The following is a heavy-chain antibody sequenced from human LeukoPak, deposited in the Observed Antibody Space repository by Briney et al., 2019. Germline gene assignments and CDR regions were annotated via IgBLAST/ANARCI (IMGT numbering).Heavy chain of an antibody. Sequence: GGSLRLSCAASGFTFSSYSMNWVRQAPGKGLEWVSSISSSSSYIYYADSVKGRFTISRDNAKNTLYLQMNSLRAEDTAVYYCARLGITMIVVGPFDYWGQGTLVTVSS. V-gene: IGHV3-21*01. CDR1: GFTFSSYS. CDR2: ISSSSSYI. J-gene: IGHJ4*02. D-gene: IGHD3-22*01. CDR3: ARLGITMIVVGPFDY.